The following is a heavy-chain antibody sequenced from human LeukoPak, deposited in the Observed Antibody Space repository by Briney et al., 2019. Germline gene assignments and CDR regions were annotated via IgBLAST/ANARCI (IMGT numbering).Heavy chain of an antibody. J-gene: IGHJ4*02. CDR3: ARSVTAMEYYFDY. Sequence: GGSLRLSCAASGFTFGSYAMHWVRQAPGKGLEWVAVISYDGSNKYYADSVKGRFTISRDNSKNTLYLQMNSLRAEDTAVYYCARSVTAMEYYFDYWGQGTLVTVSS. CDR2: ISYDGSNK. V-gene: IGHV3-30*04. D-gene: IGHD2-21*02. CDR1: GFTFGSYA.